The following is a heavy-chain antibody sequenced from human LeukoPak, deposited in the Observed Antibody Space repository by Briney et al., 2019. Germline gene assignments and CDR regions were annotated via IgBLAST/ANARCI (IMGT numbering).Heavy chain of an antibody. CDR1: GYTFTGYY. D-gene: IGHD5-12*01. Sequence: ASVKVSCKASGYTFTGYYMHWVRQAPGQGLEWMGWINPNSGGTNYAQKFQGRVTMTRDTSISTAYMELSRLRSDDTAVYYCARDRYIVATIPDYWGQGTLVTVSS. V-gene: IGHV1-2*02. CDR3: ARDRYIVATIPDY. CDR2: INPNSGGT. J-gene: IGHJ4*02.